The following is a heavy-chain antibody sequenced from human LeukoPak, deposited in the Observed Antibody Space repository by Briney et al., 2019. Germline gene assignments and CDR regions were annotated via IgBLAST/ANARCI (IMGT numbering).Heavy chain of an antibody. CDR2: IYYSGTT. V-gene: IGHV4-30-4*01. J-gene: IGHJ4*02. CDR3: AKVGDAATLHFDY. Sequence: SQTLSLTCTVSGVSISSGDYYWSWIRQPPGKGLEWIGYIYYSGTTYYNPSLKSRVTISLDTSKNQFSLKLSSMTAADTAVYYCAKVGDAATLHFDYWGQGTLVTVSS. D-gene: IGHD3-16*01. CDR1: GVSISSGDYY.